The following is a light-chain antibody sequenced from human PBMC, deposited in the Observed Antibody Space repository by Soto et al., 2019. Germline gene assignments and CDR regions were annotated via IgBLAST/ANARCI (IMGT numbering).Light chain of an antibody. CDR1: QTISSW. Sequence: DIQMTQSPSTLSGYVGDRVTITCRASQTISSWLAWYQQKPGKAPKLLIYKASTLKSGVPSRFSGSGSGTEFTLTISSLQPDDFATYYCQHYNIYSEAFGQVTIVDI. J-gene: IGKJ1*01. V-gene: IGKV1-5*03. CDR3: QHYNIYSEA. CDR2: KAS.